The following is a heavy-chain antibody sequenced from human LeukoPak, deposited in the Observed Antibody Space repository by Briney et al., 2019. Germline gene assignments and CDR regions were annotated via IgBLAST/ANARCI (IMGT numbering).Heavy chain of an antibody. Sequence: PGGSLRLSCAASGFTFSSYDMTWVRQAPGRGLEWVSSIRPSGDNTYYADSVKGRFTISRDNSKNTLYLQMNSLRAEDTAVYSCAKGGGSSYYYYMDVWGKGTTVTISS. J-gene: IGHJ6*03. CDR1: GFTFSSYD. D-gene: IGHD6-13*01. CDR2: IRPSGDNT. CDR3: AKGGGSSYYYYMDV. V-gene: IGHV3-23*01.